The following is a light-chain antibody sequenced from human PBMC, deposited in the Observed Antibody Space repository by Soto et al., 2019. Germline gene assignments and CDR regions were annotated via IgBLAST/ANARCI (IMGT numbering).Light chain of an antibody. CDR1: QSGSSY. V-gene: IGKV3-11*01. J-gene: IGKJ5*01. CDR3: QQSNSLMT. CDR2: GAS. Sequence: IVFPLSPVTLSLSQGERATLSCRASQSGSSYLAWYQQRPGQARRLLIDGASTRATGIPARFSGSGSGTEFTLTISSLQADDFAVYYCQQSNSLMTFGQGTRLEI.